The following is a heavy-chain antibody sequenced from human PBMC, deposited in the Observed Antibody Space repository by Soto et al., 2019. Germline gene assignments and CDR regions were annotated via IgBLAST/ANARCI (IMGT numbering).Heavy chain of an antibody. CDR1: GYTFSSYV. J-gene: IGHJ3*02. V-gene: IGHV1-18*01. CDR3: ARVLEDSSGAFDI. D-gene: IGHD6-25*01. Sequence: ASVKVSCQASGYTFSSYVIIWVRQAPGQGLEWMGWSSAYNGNTNYAQKVQGRGTMTTDTSTSTAYMELRSLRSDDTAVYYCARVLEDSSGAFDIWGQGTMVTVSS. CDR2: SSAYNGNT.